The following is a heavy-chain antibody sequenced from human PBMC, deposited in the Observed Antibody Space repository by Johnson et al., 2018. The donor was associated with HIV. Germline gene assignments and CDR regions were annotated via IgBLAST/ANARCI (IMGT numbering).Heavy chain of an antibody. Sequence: QVQLVESGGGVVQPGRSLRLSCAASGFTFSNYAMSWVRQAPGKGLEWVTVISYDGTNKYYADSVKGRFPISRDNSKNTLYLQVNSLSDEDTAVYYCAREKPGTPRDAFDIWGQGTMVTVSS. J-gene: IGHJ3*02. V-gene: IGHV3-30*04. CDR2: ISYDGTNK. CDR3: AREKPGTPRDAFDI. CDR1: GFTFSNYA.